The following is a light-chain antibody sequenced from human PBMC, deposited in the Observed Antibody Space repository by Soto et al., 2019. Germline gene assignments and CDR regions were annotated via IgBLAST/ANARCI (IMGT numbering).Light chain of an antibody. CDR2: GAS. V-gene: IGKV3-15*01. CDR3: QHCNNWST. CDR1: QSVSSN. Sequence: EIVMTQSPATLSVSPGERATLYCRASQSVSSNLAWYQQKPGQAPRLLIYGASTRATGIPARFSGSGSGTEFTLTISSLQSEDFAVYYCQHCNNWSTFGQGTRLEIK. J-gene: IGKJ5*01.